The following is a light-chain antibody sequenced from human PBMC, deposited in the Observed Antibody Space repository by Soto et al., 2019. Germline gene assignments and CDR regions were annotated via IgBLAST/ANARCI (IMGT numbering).Light chain of an antibody. CDR1: SSNIGAGYD. CDR3: QSYDSSLSAGV. V-gene: IGLV1-40*01. CDR2: GNS. J-gene: IGLJ2*01. Sequence: QSVLTQPPSVSGAPGQRVTISFTGSSSNIGAGYDVHWYQQLPGTAPKLLIYGNSNRPSGVPDRFSGSKSGTSASLAITGLQAEDEADYYCQSYDSSLSAGVFGGGTKLTVL.